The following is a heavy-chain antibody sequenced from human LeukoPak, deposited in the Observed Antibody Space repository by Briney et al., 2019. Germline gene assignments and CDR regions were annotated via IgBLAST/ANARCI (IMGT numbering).Heavy chain of an antibody. V-gene: IGHV4-31*03. CDR2: IYYSGST. Sequence: SETLSLTCTVSGGSISSGGYYWSWIRQHPGKGLEWIGYIYYSGSTYYNPSLKSRVTISVDTSRNQFSLKLSSVTAADTAVYCCASLDDRTMGYDYWGQGTLVTVSS. CDR3: ASLDDRTMGYDY. J-gene: IGHJ4*02. D-gene: IGHD5-18*01. CDR1: GGSISSGGYY.